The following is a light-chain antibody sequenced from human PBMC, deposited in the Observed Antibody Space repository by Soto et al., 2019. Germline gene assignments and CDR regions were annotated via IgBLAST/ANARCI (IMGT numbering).Light chain of an antibody. CDR3: HQFGGSPPIT. Sequence: EIVLTQSPGTLSLSPGERATLSCGASETVSSSYLAWYQQKPGQAPRLLIYGASNRASGIPDRFSGSGSGTDFTLTISRLEPVDFAVYYCHQFGGSPPITFGQGTRLEIK. CDR1: ETVSSSY. J-gene: IGKJ5*01. V-gene: IGKV3-20*01. CDR2: GAS.